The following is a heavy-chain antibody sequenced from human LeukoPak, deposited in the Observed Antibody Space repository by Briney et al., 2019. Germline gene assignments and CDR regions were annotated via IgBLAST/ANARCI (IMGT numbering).Heavy chain of an antibody. D-gene: IGHD1-26*01. Sequence: PSETLSLTCTVSGGSLSIYYWSWIRQPPGKGLEWIGYIYYSGSNNYNPSLKSRVTISVDTSKNQFSLKLSSVTAADTAVYYCARDTVGATTPDNWFDPWGQGTLVTVSS. V-gene: IGHV4-59*01. J-gene: IGHJ5*02. CDR1: GGSLSIYY. CDR3: ARDTVGATTPDNWFDP. CDR2: IYYSGSN.